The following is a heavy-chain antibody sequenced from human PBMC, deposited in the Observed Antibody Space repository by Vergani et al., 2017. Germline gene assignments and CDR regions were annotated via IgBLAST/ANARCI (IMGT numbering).Heavy chain of an antibody. CDR3: AKVLLRYFDWLSQTAAAFDI. CDR1: GFTFSSYG. V-gene: IGHV3-30*18. CDR2: ISYDGSNK. D-gene: IGHD3-9*01. Sequence: QVQLVESGGGVVQPGRSLRLSCAASGFTFSSYGMHWVRQAPGKGLEWVAVISYDGSNKYYADSVKGRFTISRDNSKNTLYLQMNSLRAEDTAVYYCAKVLLRYFDWLSQTAAAFDIWGQGTMVTVSS. J-gene: IGHJ3*02.